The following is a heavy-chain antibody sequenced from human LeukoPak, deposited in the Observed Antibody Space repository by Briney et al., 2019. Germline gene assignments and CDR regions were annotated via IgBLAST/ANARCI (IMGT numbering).Heavy chain of an antibody. CDR2: IWYDGSNK. V-gene: IGHV3-33*01. Sequence: PGGSLRLSCAPSGFTFRNSGMHWVRQVPGKGLEWVAVIWYDGSNKYYTDSVKGRFTISRYNSKNTLYLQINSLRAEDTAVYYCAPARDSNSNRGLYMHVWGKGTPVTVSS. J-gene: IGHJ6*03. CDR1: GFTFRNSG. D-gene: IGHD4-11*01. CDR3: APARDSNSNRGLYMHV.